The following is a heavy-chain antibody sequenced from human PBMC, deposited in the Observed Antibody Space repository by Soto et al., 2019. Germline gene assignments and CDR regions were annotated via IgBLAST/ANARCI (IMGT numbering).Heavy chain of an antibody. V-gene: IGHV6-1*01. CDR2: TYYKSKWYN. D-gene: IGHD1-26*01. J-gene: IGHJ4*02. CDR1: GDSVSSNSVA. Sequence: SQTLSLTCAISGDSVSSNSVAWNRIRQSPSRGLEWLGRTYYKSKWYNDYAVSVKSRITINPDTSKNQFSLQLNSVTPEDTAVYYCARDTPAKGSYFDYWGQGTLVTVSS. CDR3: ARDTPAKGSYFDY.